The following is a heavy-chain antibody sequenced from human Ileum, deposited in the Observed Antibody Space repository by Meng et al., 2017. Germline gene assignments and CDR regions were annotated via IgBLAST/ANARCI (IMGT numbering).Heavy chain of an antibody. Sequence: GESLKISCVASGFTFSDCAMSWVRQAPGKGLEWVAGISAGGGGAYYTDSVKARFSISRDNSKNILYLQMNSLRAEDTAIYYCAKDNGPGNIMDAFDLWGQGTMVTVSS. V-gene: IGHV3-23*01. CDR3: AKDNGPGNIMDAFDL. D-gene: IGHD3-16*01. CDR2: ISAGGGGA. J-gene: IGHJ3*01. CDR1: GFTFSDCA.